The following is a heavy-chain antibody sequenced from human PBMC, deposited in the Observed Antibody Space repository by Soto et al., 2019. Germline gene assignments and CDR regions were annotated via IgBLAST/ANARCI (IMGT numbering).Heavy chain of an antibody. CDR3: ARVHYYDSSGFYL. CDR1: GGSISSYY. D-gene: IGHD3-22*01. CDR2: IYYSGST. V-gene: IGHV4-59*01. Sequence: SETLSLTCTVSGGSISSYYWSWIRQPPGKGLEWIGYIYYSGSTNYNPSLKSRVTISVDTSKNQFSLKLSSVTAADTATYYCARVHYYDSSGFYLWGQGTLVTVSS. J-gene: IGHJ4*02.